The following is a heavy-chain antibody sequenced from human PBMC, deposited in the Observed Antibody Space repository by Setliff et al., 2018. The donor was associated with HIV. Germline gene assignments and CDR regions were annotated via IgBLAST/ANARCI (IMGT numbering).Heavy chain of an antibody. CDR2: VYITGRI. V-gene: IGHV4-61*02. CDR1: DDSIKSDSYY. D-gene: IGHD2-15*01. Sequence: SETLSLTCSVSDDSIKSDSYYWSWVRQPAGKGLEWIGRVYITGRIHFNPSLRSRATISFDTSKNQFSLNLTSVTAADTAVYYCARAPFRGGSFGWFDPWGQGTLVTVSS. J-gene: IGHJ5*02. CDR3: ARAPFRGGSFGWFDP.